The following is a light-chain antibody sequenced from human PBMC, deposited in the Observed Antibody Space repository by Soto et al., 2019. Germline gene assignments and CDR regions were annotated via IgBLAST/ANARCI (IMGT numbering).Light chain of an antibody. J-gene: IGKJ1*01. V-gene: IGKV1-5*03. Sequence: IRMTQSPSSLSASTGDRVTITCRASQGISSWFAWYQQKPGKAPKLLIYKASTLKSGVPSRLSGSGSGTEFTLTISSLQPDDFATYYCQQYNPYWSFGQGTKVDIK. CDR3: QQYNPYWS. CDR1: QGISSW. CDR2: KAS.